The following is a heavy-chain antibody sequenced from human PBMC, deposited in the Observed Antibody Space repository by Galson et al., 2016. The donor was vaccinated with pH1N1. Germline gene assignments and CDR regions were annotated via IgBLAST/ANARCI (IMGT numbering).Heavy chain of an antibody. V-gene: IGHV4-59*01. CDR2: VYYSGST. D-gene: IGHD7-27*01. CDR3: ATWGLATGGLEY. Sequence: ETLSLTCSVSGASMSTYYWNWIRQPPGKGLEWIGDVYYSGSTNYNPSLKNRVTLSLDMSKNQLSLTLRSVTAADTAIYFCATWGLATGGLEYWGRGTLVTVSS. J-gene: IGHJ4*02. CDR1: GASMSTYY.